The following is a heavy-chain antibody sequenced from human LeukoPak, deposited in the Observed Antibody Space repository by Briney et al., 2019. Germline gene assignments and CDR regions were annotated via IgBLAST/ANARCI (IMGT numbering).Heavy chain of an antibody. CDR2: INSDGSST. CDR1: ASTFSSYW. J-gene: IGHJ4*02. V-gene: IGHV3-74*01. D-gene: IGHD5-18*01. Sequence: PGESMRLSCAAAASTFSSYWMHWVRQAPGKGLVWVSRINSDGSSTSYADSVKGRFSISRDNAKNTLYLQMNSLRAEDTAVYYCARVHTATRGFDYWGQGNLVTVSS. CDR3: ARVHTATRGFDY.